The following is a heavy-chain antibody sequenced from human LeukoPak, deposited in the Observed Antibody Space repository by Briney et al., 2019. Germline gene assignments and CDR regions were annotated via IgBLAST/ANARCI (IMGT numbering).Heavy chain of an antibody. CDR2: INPNSGGT. Sequence: ASVKVSCKASGYTFTGYYMHWVRQAPGQGPEWMGWINPNSGGTNYAQKFQGRVTMTRDTSISTAYMELSRLRSDDTAVYYCARVRSPVYYYDSSGYYRENDAFDIWGQGTMVTVSS. V-gene: IGHV1-2*02. J-gene: IGHJ3*02. CDR3: ARVRSPVYYYDSSGYYRENDAFDI. CDR1: GYTFTGYY. D-gene: IGHD3-22*01.